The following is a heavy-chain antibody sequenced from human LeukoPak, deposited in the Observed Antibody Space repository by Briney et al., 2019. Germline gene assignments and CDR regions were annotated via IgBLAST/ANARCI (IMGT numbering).Heavy chain of an antibody. D-gene: IGHD3-16*02. Sequence: GGSLRLSCAASGFTFSSYDMHWVRQATGKGLEWVSAIGTGGDTYYPGSVKGRFTISRENAKNSMYLQMNSLRAGDTAVYYCARALRDNWFDPWGQGTLVTVPS. J-gene: IGHJ5*02. CDR3: ARALRDNWFDP. V-gene: IGHV3-13*01. CDR1: GFTFSSYD. CDR2: IGTGGDT.